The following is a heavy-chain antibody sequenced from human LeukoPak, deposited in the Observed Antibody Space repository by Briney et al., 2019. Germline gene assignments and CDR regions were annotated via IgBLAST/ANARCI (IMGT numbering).Heavy chain of an antibody. CDR3: AGGRAYYYDSSGLFRFDP. V-gene: IGHV1-69*04. J-gene: IGHJ5*02. Sequence: GASVKVSCKASGGTFSSYAISWVRQAPGQGLEWMGRIIPILGIANYAQKFQGRVTITADKSTSTAYMELSSLRSEDTAVYYCAGGRAYYYDSSGLFRFDPWGQGTLVTVSS. D-gene: IGHD3-22*01. CDR1: GGTFSSYA. CDR2: IIPILGIA.